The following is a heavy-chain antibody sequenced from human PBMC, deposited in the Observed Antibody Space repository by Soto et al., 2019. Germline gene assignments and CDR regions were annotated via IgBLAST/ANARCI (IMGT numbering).Heavy chain of an antibody. Sequence: GGSLRLSCAASGFTFSSYGKHWVRQAPGKGLEWVAVISYDGSNKYYADSVKGRFTISRDNSKNTLYLQMNSLRAEDTAVYYCAKADDYGGNAFDYWGQGTLVTVSS. CDR2: ISYDGSNK. D-gene: IGHD4-17*01. CDR1: GFTFSSYG. J-gene: IGHJ4*02. V-gene: IGHV3-30*18. CDR3: AKADDYGGNAFDY.